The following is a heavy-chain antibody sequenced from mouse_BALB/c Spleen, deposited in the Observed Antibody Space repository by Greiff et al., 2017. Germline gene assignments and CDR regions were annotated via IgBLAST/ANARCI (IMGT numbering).Heavy chain of an antibody. Sequence: EVKLVESGGGLVKPGGSLKLSCAASGFTFSSYAMSWVRQTPEKRLEWVASISSGGSTYYPDSVKGRFTISRDNARNILYLQMSSLRSEDTAMYYCARPYRYDGTWFAYWGQGTLVTVSA. V-gene: IGHV5-6-5*01. CDR1: GFTFSSYA. J-gene: IGHJ3*01. CDR3: ARPYRYDGTWFAY. CDR2: ISSGGST. D-gene: IGHD2-14*01.